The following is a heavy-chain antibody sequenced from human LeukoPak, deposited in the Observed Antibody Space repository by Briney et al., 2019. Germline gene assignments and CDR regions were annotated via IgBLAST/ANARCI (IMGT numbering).Heavy chain of an antibody. CDR1: GFTFSSYK. CDR3: VRDSYYDVLTGYYSSPNDAFDV. J-gene: IGHJ3*01. Sequence: GGSLRLSCAASGFTFSSYKMDWVRQAPGKGLECVSYIDISSSSIYYADSVKGRFTISRDNAKNSLYLQMYSLRAEDTAVYYCVRDSYYDVLTGYYSSPNDAFDVWGQGTMVTVSS. CDR2: IDISSSSI. D-gene: IGHD3-9*01. V-gene: IGHV3-48*04.